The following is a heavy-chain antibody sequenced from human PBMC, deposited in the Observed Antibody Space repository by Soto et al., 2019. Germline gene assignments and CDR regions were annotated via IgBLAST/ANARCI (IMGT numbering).Heavy chain of an antibody. CDR2: IYYSGST. V-gene: IGHV4-30-4*01. CDR1: GGSISSGDYY. J-gene: IGHJ4*02. CDR3: ARAHYYGSGSYYNPFDY. D-gene: IGHD3-10*01. Sequence: SETLSLTCTVSGGSISSGDYYWSWIRQPPGKGLEWIGYIYYSGSTYYNPSLKSRVTISVDTSKNQFSLKLSSVTAADTAVYYCARAHYYGSGSYYNPFDYWGQGTLVTVSS.